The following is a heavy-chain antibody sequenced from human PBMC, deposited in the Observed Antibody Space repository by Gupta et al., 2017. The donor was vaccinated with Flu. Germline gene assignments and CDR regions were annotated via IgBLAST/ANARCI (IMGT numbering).Heavy chain of an antibody. D-gene: IGHD6-13*01. V-gene: IGHV3-7*01. CDR1: RFIFSDFW. CDR3: ARRYSSSWYYYDY. CDR2: IKGDGSEK. Sequence: EVQLVESGGGLVQPGGSLRLSCAASRFIFSDFWMTWVRQAPGKGLEWVANIKGDGSEKFYVDSVKGRFTTSRDNAKNSLYLQMNRLRAEDTAVYYCARRYSSSWYYYDYWGQGTLVTVSS. J-gene: IGHJ4*02.